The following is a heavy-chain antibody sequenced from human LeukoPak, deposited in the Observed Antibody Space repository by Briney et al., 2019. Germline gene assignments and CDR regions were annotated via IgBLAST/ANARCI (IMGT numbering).Heavy chain of an antibody. D-gene: IGHD2-15*01. J-gene: IGHJ6*01. CDR3: ARFSCSGASCYGLDV. Sequence: GGSLRLSCAAPRFTVRTNYTSWVRHPPGRGRVGVSVTYPGGLTYYADSVRGRFSVSRDNSKNSLYLQMNSLGVEDTAVYYGARFSCSGASCYGLDVWGQGSTVIVST. CDR1: RFTVRTNY. V-gene: IGHV3-53*01. CDR2: TYPGGLT.